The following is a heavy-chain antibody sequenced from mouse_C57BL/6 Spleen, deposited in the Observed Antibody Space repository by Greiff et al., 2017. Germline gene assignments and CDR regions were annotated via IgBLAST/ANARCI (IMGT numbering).Heavy chain of an antibody. CDR1: GYTFTSYW. D-gene: IGHD2-4*01. V-gene: IGHV1-55*01. CDR2: IYPGSGST. J-gene: IGHJ4*01. Sequence: QVQLQQPGAELVKPGASVKMSCKASGYTFTSYWITWVKQRPGQGLEWLGDIYPGSGSTKYTEKFKGKATLTVATSASTAYMQLSSQTSEDSAVDCCARKPAYDYGSMDYWGKGTSVTVAS. CDR3: ARKPAYDYGSMDY.